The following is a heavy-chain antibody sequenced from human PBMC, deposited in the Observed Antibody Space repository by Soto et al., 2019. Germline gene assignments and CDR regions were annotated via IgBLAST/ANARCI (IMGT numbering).Heavy chain of an antibody. CDR1: GFTFSNYA. J-gene: IGHJ4*02. V-gene: IGHV3-64*02. Sequence: GGSLRLSCAASGFTFSNYAMHWVRQAPGKGLEFVSAINTNGGATYYADSVKDRFIISRDNSKNTLYLQMGSLRVEDMAVYYCARLTTIPQDFDYWGQGTLVTVSS. CDR3: ARLTTIPQDFDY. D-gene: IGHD4-4*01. CDR2: INTNGGAT.